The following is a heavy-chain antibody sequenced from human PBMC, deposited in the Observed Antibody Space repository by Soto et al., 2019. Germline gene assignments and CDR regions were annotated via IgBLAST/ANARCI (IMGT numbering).Heavy chain of an antibody. CDR1: GFTVSSNY. Sequence: GGSLRLSCAASGFTVSSNYMSWVRQAPGKGLEWVSVIYSGGSTYYADSVKGRFTISRDNSKNTLYLQMNSLRAEDTAVYYCARDKFYGDYSVRYYYYMDVWGKGTTVTVSS. V-gene: IGHV3-66*01. CDR2: IYSGGST. J-gene: IGHJ6*03. CDR3: ARDKFYGDYSVRYYYYMDV. D-gene: IGHD4-17*01.